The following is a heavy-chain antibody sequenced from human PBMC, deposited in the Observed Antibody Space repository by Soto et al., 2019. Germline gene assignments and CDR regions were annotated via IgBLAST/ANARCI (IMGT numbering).Heavy chain of an antibody. Sequence: GASVKVSCKPSGYTFTRYGISWVRQAPGQGLEWMGWISAYNGNTNYAQKLQGRVTMTTDTSTSTAYMELRSLRSDDTAVYYCARDRQDDFWSGYYLPYYYGMDVWGQGTTVTVSS. D-gene: IGHD3-3*01. CDR3: ARDRQDDFWSGYYLPYYYGMDV. V-gene: IGHV1-18*01. CDR2: ISAYNGNT. CDR1: GYTFTRYG. J-gene: IGHJ6*02.